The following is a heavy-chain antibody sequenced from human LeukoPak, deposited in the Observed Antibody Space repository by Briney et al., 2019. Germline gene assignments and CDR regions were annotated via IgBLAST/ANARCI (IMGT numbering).Heavy chain of an antibody. Sequence: GASVKVSCKASGGTFSSYAISWVRQAPGQGLEWMGWINPNSGGTNYAQKFQGRVTMTRDTSISTAYMELSRLRSDDTAVYYRARDPPGAAAGIPGDDYWGQGTLVTVSS. J-gene: IGHJ4*02. CDR2: INPNSGGT. D-gene: IGHD6-13*01. CDR3: ARDPPGAAAGIPGDDY. V-gene: IGHV1-2*02. CDR1: GGTFSSYA.